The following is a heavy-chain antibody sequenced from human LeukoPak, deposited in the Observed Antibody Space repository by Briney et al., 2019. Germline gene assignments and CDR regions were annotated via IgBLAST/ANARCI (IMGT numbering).Heavy chain of an antibody. CDR3: ARARLDYGDPFH. J-gene: IGHJ4*02. Sequence: SETLSFTCAVSGGSISSGGYSWSWIRQPPGKGLEWIGYIYHSGSTYYNPSLKSRVTISVDRSKNQFSLKLSSVTAADTAVYYCARARLDYGDPFHWGQGTLVTVSS. V-gene: IGHV4-30-2*01. CDR2: IYHSGST. CDR1: GGSISSGGYS. D-gene: IGHD4-17*01.